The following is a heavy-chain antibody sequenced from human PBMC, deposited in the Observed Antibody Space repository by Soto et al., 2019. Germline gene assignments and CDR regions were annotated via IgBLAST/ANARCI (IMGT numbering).Heavy chain of an antibody. J-gene: IGHJ4*02. CDR1: GYSFISHY. CDR2: INPSGGSA. CDR3: ARDYLSSKLSLSYFDF. D-gene: IGHD2-2*01. Sequence: VKVSCKASGYSFISHYIHWVRQAPGQGLEWMGFINPSGGSATLAQKFQGRVTMTRDTSTPTVYMDLSSLRSEDAAVYYCARDYLSSKLSLSYFDFWGQGTLVTVSS. V-gene: IGHV1-46*01.